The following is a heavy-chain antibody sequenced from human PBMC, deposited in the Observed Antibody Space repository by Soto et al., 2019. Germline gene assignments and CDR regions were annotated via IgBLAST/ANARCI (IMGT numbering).Heavy chain of an antibody. CDR2: INPNSGGT. CDR1: GYTFASYY. V-gene: IGHV1-2*02. J-gene: IGHJ6*02. CDR3: ARVETARPYYYYGMDV. D-gene: IGHD5-18*01. Sequence: ASVKVSCKASGYTFASYYMHWVRQAPGQGLEWMGWINPNSGGTNYAQKFQGRVTMTRDTSISTAYMELSRLRSDDTAVYYCARVETARPYYYYGMDVWGQGTTVTVSS.